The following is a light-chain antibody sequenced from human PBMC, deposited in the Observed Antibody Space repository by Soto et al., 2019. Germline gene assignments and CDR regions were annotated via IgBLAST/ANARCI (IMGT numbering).Light chain of an antibody. CDR3: QQGSAWPLT. CDR2: DAS. V-gene: IGKV3-11*01. CDR1: QSVSSY. Sequence: EIVLTQSPATLSLSPGERATLSCRASQSVSSYLAWYQQKPGQAPRLLIYDASKRATGIPARFSGGGSGTEFTLTISSLQSGDFAVYYCQQGSAWPLTFGGGTKVEIK. J-gene: IGKJ4*01.